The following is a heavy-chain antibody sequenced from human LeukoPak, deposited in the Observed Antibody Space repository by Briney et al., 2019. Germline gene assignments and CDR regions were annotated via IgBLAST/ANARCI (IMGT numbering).Heavy chain of an antibody. Sequence: GGSLRLSCAASGFTFSSYAMSWVRQAPGKGLEWVAFIRYDGSNKYYADSVKGRFTISRDNSKNTLYLQMNSLRAEDTAVYYCAKSDLYDIVVVPAAPYYYYMDVWGKGTTVTVSS. V-gene: IGHV3-30*02. CDR3: AKSDLYDIVVVPAAPYYYYMDV. J-gene: IGHJ6*03. CDR2: IRYDGSNK. D-gene: IGHD2-2*01. CDR1: GFTFSSYA.